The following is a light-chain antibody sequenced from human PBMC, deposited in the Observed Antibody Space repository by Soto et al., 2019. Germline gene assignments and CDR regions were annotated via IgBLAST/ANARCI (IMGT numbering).Light chain of an antibody. Sequence: DIRMTQSPSTLSASVGDRVTITCWASQSIGWYLAWYQQKPGKAPKVLIWNASTLERGVPSRFSGSGSGTEFTLTISSLQPDDFATYYCQQYYTYSTWTFGQGTRVEIK. CDR1: QSIGWY. V-gene: IGKV1-5*01. CDR3: QQYYTYSTWT. CDR2: NAS. J-gene: IGKJ1*01.